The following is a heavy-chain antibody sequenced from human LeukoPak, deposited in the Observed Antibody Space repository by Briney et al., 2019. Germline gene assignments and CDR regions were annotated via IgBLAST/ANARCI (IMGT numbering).Heavy chain of an antibody. Sequence: PGGSLRLSCAASGFTVSTCTINWVRQAPGKGLEWVSSISSSSSYIYYADSVKGRFTISRDNAKNSLYLQMNSLRAEDTAVYYCARNTPDIFLEGWGRGTLVTVSS. V-gene: IGHV3-21*01. D-gene: IGHD3-9*01. J-gene: IGHJ4*02. CDR1: GFTVSTCT. CDR3: ARNTPDIFLEG. CDR2: ISSSSSYI.